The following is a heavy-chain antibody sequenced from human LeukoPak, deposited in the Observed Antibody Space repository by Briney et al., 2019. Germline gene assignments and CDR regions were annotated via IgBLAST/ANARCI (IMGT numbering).Heavy chain of an antibody. CDR3: ARSDSSGWHIDY. Sequence: PGGSLRLSCAASGFTFSNYWMNWVRQAPGKGLEWVGNIKQDGSETSYVDSVKGRFTISRDNAKNSLYLQMNSLRAEDTAVYYCARSDSSGWHIDYWGQGTLVTVSS. V-gene: IGHV3-7*01. J-gene: IGHJ4*02. CDR1: GFTFSNYW. D-gene: IGHD6-19*01. CDR2: IKQDGSET.